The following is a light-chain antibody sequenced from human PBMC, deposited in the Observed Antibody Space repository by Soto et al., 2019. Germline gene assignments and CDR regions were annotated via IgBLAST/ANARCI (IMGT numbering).Light chain of an antibody. CDR2: GAS. CDR1: QSVSSN. Sequence: EIVMRQNPANLSLSPCERATLSCRASQSVSSNLAWYQQKPGQAPRLLIYGASTRATGIPARFSGSGSGTEFTLTISSLQSEDFAVYYCQQYNNWPPVTFGQGTRLEIK. CDR3: QQYNNWPPVT. V-gene: IGKV3-15*01. J-gene: IGKJ5*01.